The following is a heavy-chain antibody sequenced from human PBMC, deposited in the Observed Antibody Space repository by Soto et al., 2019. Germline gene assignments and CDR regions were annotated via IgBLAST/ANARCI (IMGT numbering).Heavy chain of an antibody. Sequence: QVQLVESGGGVVQPGKSLRLSCAASGFTFRSYGIHWVRQAPGKGLEWVAVISFDGSNKYYADSVKGRFIISRDNSKNTLYLQMNSLRPEDTAMYYCAKSMESWIGGMDVWGQGTTVTVSS. J-gene: IGHJ6*02. V-gene: IGHV3-30*18. CDR2: ISFDGSNK. CDR3: AKSMESWIGGMDV. CDR1: GFTFRSYG. D-gene: IGHD3-3*01.